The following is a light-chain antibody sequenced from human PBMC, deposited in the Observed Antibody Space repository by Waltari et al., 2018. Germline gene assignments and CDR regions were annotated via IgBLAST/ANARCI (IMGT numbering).Light chain of an antibody. Sequence: DIHLTQSPSFLSASRGDRVTITCRASPDISSNLAWYQQTPGKAPKLLIYRASTWQRGVPSRFSGSESGTEFTLTISSLHSEDIATYSCLQQNSYPRTFGQGTKVEVK. CDR2: RAS. J-gene: IGKJ1*01. CDR3: LQQNSYPRT. CDR1: PDISSN. V-gene: IGKV1-9*01.